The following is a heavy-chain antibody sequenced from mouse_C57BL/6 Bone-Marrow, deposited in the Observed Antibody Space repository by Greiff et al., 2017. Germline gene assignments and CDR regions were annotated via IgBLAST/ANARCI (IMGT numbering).Heavy chain of an antibody. CDR3: ARWGTPWYYYAMDY. J-gene: IGHJ4*01. Sequence: QVQLQQPGAELVKPGASVKLSCKASGYTFTSYWMQWVKQRPGLGLEWIGEIDPSDSYTNYNQKFKGKATLTVDTSSSTAYMQLSSLTSEDSAVYYCARWGTPWYYYAMDYWSQGTSVTVSS. CDR1: GYTFTSYW. D-gene: IGHD3-3*01. CDR2: IDPSDSYT. V-gene: IGHV1-50*01.